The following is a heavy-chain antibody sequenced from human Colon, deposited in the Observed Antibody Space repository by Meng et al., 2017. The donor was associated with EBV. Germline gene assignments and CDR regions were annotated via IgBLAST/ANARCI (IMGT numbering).Heavy chain of an antibody. J-gene: IGHJ4*02. CDR2: IYYSGSA. CDR1: GGSISSGGYS. Sequence: QLQLQESGSGLVQPSXXLPLTCAVSGGSISSGGYSWHWIRQPPGKGLQWIGYIYYSGSAFYNQSLKSRVNLSVDRSKNQFSLNLSSVTAADTAVYYCARGAYFDYWGQGTLVTVSS. CDR3: ARGAYFDY. V-gene: IGHV4-30-2*01.